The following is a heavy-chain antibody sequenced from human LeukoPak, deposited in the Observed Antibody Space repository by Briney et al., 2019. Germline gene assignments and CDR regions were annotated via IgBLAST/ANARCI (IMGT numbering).Heavy chain of an antibody. Sequence: GGSLRLSCVVSGFTFRSYAMSWVRQGPGKGLEWVSAIGGSPGDTYYADSVKGRFTISRDNYKNTVYLQMNSLGVEDTAVYYCARDHAGSGRAFDYWGQGTLATVSS. J-gene: IGHJ4*02. V-gene: IGHV3-23*01. CDR1: GFTFRSYA. CDR3: ARDHAGSGRAFDY. CDR2: IGGSPGDT. D-gene: IGHD2-15*01.